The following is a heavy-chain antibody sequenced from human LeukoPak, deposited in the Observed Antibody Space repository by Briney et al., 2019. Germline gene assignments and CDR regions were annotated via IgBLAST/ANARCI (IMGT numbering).Heavy chain of an antibody. CDR2: INSDGSST. D-gene: IGHD3-16*02. J-gene: IGHJ6*02. Sequence: GGSLRLSCAASGFTFSSYWMHWVRQAPGKGPVWVSRINSDGSSTNYADSVKGRFTISRDNAKNTLFLQMNSLRAEDTAAYYCTRVDLRVYRSFYHYYGMDLWGQGTTVTVSS. CDR3: TRVDLRVYRSFYHYYGMDL. V-gene: IGHV3-74*01. CDR1: GFTFSSYW.